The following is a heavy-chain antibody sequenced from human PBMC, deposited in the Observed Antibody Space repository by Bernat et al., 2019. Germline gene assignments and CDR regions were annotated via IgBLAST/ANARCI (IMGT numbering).Heavy chain of an antibody. Sequence: QVQLVQSGAEVKKPGASVKVSCKASGYTFTDYYMHWVRQAPGQGLQWMGIINPSGGSTSYAQKFQGRVTMNRDTSTSTVYMELSSLRSEDTAVYYCARSGDWYDHGDYWGQGTLVTVSS. V-gene: IGHV1-46*01. CDR1: GYTFTDYY. CDR3: ARSGDWYDHGDY. J-gene: IGHJ4*02. CDR2: INPSGGST. D-gene: IGHD2-21*02.